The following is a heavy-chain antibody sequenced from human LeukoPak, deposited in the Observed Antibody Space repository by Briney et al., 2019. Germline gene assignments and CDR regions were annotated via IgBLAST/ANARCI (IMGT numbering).Heavy chain of an antibody. J-gene: IGHJ4*02. Sequence: GRSLRLSCAASGFTFSSYAMHWVRQAPGKGLEWVAVISYDGSNKYYADSVKGRFTISRDNSKNTLYLQMNSLRAEDTAVYYCARDGGGTMNFDYWGQGTLVTVSS. D-gene: IGHD3-22*01. CDR3: ARDGGGTMNFDY. CDR2: ISYDGSNK. V-gene: IGHV3-30-3*01. CDR1: GFTFSSYA.